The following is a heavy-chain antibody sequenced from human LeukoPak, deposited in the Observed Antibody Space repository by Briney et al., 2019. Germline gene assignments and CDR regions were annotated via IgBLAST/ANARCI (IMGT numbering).Heavy chain of an antibody. CDR3: ARDGSSGWQFYYFDY. D-gene: IGHD6-19*01. CDR1: GFTFSSYG. CDR2: IRYDGSNK. Sequence: PGGSLRLSCTASGFTFSSYGMHWVRQAPGKGLEWVAFIRYDGSNKYYADSVKGRFTISRDNSKNTLYLQMNSLRTDDTAVYYCARDGSSGWQFYYFDYWGQGTLVTVSS. J-gene: IGHJ4*02. V-gene: IGHV3-30*02.